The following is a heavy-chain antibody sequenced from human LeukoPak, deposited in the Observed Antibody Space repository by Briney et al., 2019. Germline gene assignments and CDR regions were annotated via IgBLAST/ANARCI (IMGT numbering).Heavy chain of an antibody. CDR2: ISGSGGST. V-gene: IGHV3-23*01. J-gene: IGHJ6*02. CDR1: GFTFSSHA. D-gene: IGHD2-2*01. CDR3: AKDHCSSTSCYYNTYYGMDV. Sequence: GGSLRLPCAASGFTFSSHAMSWVRQAPGKGREWVSAISGSGGSTYYADSVKGRFTISRDNSKNTLYLQMNSLRAEDTAVYYCAKDHCSSTSCYYNTYYGMDVWGQGTTVTVSS.